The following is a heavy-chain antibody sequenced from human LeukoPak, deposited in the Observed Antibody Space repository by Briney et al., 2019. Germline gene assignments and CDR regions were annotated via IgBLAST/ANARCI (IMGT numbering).Heavy chain of an antibody. V-gene: IGHV4-34*01. D-gene: IGHD3-22*01. CDR1: GGSFSGYY. CDR3: ATQNYYDSSGPTAYWYFDL. J-gene: IGHJ2*01. Sequence: SETLSLTCAVYGGSFSGYYWSWIRQPPGKGLEWIGEINHSGSTNYNPSLKSRVTISVDTSKNQFSLKLSSVTAADTAVYYCATQNYYDSSGPTAYWYFDLWGRGTLVTVSS. CDR2: INHSGST.